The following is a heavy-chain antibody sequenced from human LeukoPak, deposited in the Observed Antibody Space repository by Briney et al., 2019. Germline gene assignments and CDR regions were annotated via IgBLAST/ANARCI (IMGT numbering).Heavy chain of an antibody. CDR1: GFTFSSYN. J-gene: IGHJ4*02. CDR3: ARDYLAAVGTVDH. D-gene: IGHD6-13*01. Sequence: GGSLRLSCAASGFTFSSYNMNWVRQAPGKGLEWVSYISSSSSTIYYADSVKGRFTISRDNAKNSLYLQMNSLRAEDTAVYYCARDYLAAVGTVDHWGQGTLVTVSS. V-gene: IGHV3-48*01. CDR2: ISSSSSTI.